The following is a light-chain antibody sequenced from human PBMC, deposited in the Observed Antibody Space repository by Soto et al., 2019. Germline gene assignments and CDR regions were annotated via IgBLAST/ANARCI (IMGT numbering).Light chain of an antibody. CDR3: QQRSNWAT. J-gene: IGKJ2*01. V-gene: IGKV3-11*01. CDR1: QSVSSY. CDR2: DAS. Sequence: EIVLTQSPATLSLSPGERATLSCRASQSVSSYLAWYQQKPGQAPRLLIYDASNRATGIPARFSGSGSGTDFTLTIRSLEPEDFAVYYCQQRSNWATFGQGTKLEIK.